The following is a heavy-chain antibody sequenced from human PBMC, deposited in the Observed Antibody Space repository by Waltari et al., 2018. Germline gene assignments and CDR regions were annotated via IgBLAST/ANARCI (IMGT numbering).Heavy chain of an antibody. J-gene: IGHJ4*02. Sequence: QVQLVQSGAEVKKPGASVKVSCKASGYTFTSYSMHWVRQAPGQGLKWMGIINPSGGSTSYAQKFQGRVTMTRDTSTSTVYMELSSLRSEDTAVYYCARGHRQNYYDSSGYFDYWGQGTLVTVSS. V-gene: IGHV1-46*01. CDR2: INPSGGST. D-gene: IGHD3-22*01. CDR3: ARGHRQNYYDSSGYFDY. CDR1: GYTFTSYS.